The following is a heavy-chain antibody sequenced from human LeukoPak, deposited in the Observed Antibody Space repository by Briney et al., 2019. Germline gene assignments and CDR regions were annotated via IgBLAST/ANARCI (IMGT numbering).Heavy chain of an antibody. J-gene: IGHJ6*02. Sequence: ASVKVSCKASGYTFTSYYMHWVRQAPGEGLEWMGIINPSGGSTSYAQKFQGRVTMTRDTSTSTVYMELSSLRSKDTAVYYCARVTIYYYGMDVWGQGTTVTVSS. CDR2: INPSGGST. V-gene: IGHV1-46*01. CDR3: ARVTIYYYGMDV. D-gene: IGHD3-10*01. CDR1: GYTFTSYY.